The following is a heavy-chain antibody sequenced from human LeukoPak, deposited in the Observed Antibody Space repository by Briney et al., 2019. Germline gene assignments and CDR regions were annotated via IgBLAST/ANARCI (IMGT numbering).Heavy chain of an antibody. CDR3: ARDFPYCSGGSCYPTADAFDI. Sequence: SETLSLTCTVSGGSISSYYWSWIRQPAGKGLEWIGRIYTSGSTNYNPSLKSRVTMSVDTSKNQFFLKLSSVTAADTAVYYCARDFPYCSGGSCYPTADAFDIWGQGTMVTVSS. D-gene: IGHD2-15*01. CDR1: GGSISSYY. J-gene: IGHJ3*02. V-gene: IGHV4-4*07. CDR2: IYTSGST.